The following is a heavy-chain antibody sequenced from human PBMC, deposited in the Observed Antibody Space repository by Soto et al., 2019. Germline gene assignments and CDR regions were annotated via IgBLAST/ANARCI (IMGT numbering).Heavy chain of an antibody. Sequence: PGGSLRLSCAASGFTFSNYGMHWVRQAPGKGPEWVAVISYDGRNSYYADSVQSRFTISRDNSNNTVYLHMNSLRAEDTAIHYCAKDQVRGATGIVLDGMDVWGQGTTVTVSS. CDR3: AKDQVRGATGIVLDGMDV. CDR2: ISYDGRNS. D-gene: IGHD2-15*01. V-gene: IGHV3-30*18. J-gene: IGHJ6*02. CDR1: GFTFSNYG.